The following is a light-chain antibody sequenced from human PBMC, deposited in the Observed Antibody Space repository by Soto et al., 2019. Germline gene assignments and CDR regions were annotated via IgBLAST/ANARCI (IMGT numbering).Light chain of an antibody. V-gene: IGKV3-11*01. J-gene: IGKJ1*01. CDR3: QQHSHWPPWT. Sequence: EVVLTQSPATLSLSPGERATLSCRASENVRTFVDWYQQKPGQAPRLLIYGASNRAPGIPARFSGSGSGTDFTLTISTLEPEDFAVYYCQQHSHWPPWTFGQGTRVEIQ. CDR1: ENVRTF. CDR2: GAS.